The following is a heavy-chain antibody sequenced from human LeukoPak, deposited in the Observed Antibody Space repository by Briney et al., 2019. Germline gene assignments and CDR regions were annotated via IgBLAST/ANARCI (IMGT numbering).Heavy chain of an antibody. CDR1: GFTFSSYR. CDR3: ARVDYGDYGFDY. J-gene: IGHJ4*02. V-gene: IGHV3-74*01. CDR2: INNDGTTT. D-gene: IGHD4-17*01. Sequence: GGSLRLSCAASGFTFSSYRIYWVRQAPGKGLVWVSRINNDGTTTNFAGSVKGRFTISRDNSKNTLYLQMNSLRAEDTAVYYCARVDYGDYGFDYWGQGTLVTVSS.